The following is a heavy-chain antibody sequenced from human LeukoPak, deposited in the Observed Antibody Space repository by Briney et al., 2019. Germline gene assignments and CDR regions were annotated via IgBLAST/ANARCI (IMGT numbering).Heavy chain of an antibody. J-gene: IGHJ4*02. CDR2: IYHTGSP. CDR3: ARGSSSSWYYFDL. Sequence: SQTLSLTCDVSGGSVSSGGYSWSWIRQPPGKRLEWIGYIYHTGSPFYNPSLESRVTISLDASKNQLSLNLNSVTAADTAVYHCARGSSSSWYYFDLWGQGTLVTVSS. CDR1: GGSVSSGGYS. V-gene: IGHV4-30-2*01. D-gene: IGHD2-2*01.